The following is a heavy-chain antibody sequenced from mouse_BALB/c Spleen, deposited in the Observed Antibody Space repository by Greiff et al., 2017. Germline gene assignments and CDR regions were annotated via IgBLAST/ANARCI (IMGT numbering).Heavy chain of an antibody. D-gene: IGHD2-1*01. CDR3: TRRGFGNFPFAY. CDR2: IYPGNSDT. CDR1: GYSFTSYW. J-gene: IGHJ3*01. Sequence: EVQLQQSGTVLARPGASVKMSCKASGYSFTSYWMHWVKQRPGQGLEWIGAIYPGNSDTSYNQKFKGKAKLTAVTSASTAYMELSSLTNEDSAVYYCTRRGFGNFPFAYWGQGTLVTVSA. V-gene: IGHV1-5*01.